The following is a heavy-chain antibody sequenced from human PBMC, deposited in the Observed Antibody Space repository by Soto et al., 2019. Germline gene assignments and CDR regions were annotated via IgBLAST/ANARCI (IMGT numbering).Heavy chain of an antibody. CDR3: ARDDFWSGYQYYCYGMDV. J-gene: IGHJ6*02. V-gene: IGHV3-48*02. CDR2: ISSSSSTI. CDR1: GFTSSSYS. D-gene: IGHD3-3*01. Sequence: EVQLVESGGGLVQPGGSLRLSCAASGFTSSSYSMNWVRQAPGKALEWVSYISSSSSTIYYADSVKGPFTIASDNAKNSLYLQMSSLRYEDTAVYDCARDDFWSGYQYYCYGMDVWGQGTTVTVSS.